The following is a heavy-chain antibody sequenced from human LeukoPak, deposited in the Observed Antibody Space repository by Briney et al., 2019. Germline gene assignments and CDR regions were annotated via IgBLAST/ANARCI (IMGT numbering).Heavy chain of an antibody. CDR2: IYYSGST. CDR3: ARHSSSWYDNYYYYYGMDV. V-gene: IGHV4-59*01. Sequence: SETLSLTCTVSGGSISSYYWSWIRQPPGKGLEWIGYIYYSGSTDYNPSLKSRVTISVDTSKNQFSLKLSSVTAADTAVYYCARHSSSWYDNYYYYYGMDVWGQGTTVTVSS. J-gene: IGHJ6*02. D-gene: IGHD6-13*01. CDR1: GGSISSYY.